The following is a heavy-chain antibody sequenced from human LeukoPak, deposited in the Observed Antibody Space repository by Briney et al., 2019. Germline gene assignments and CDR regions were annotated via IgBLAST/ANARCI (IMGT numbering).Heavy chain of an antibody. V-gene: IGHV3-30*12. CDR2: ISYDGSNK. CDR1: GFTFSSYG. D-gene: IGHD5-18*01. Sequence: GRSLRLSCAASGFTFSSYGMHWVRQAPGKGLEWVAVISYDGSNKYYADSVEGRFTISRDNAKDSLFLQMDSLRVEDTAVYFCARELGNGDTYANVPLGHWGQGTLVTVSS. CDR3: ARELGNGDTYANVPLGH. J-gene: IGHJ4*02.